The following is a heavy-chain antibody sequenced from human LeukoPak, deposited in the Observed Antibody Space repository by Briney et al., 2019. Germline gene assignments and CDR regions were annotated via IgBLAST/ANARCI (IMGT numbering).Heavy chain of an antibody. CDR2: ISYDGSNK. Sequence: GRSLRLSCAASGFTFSNYAMHWVRQAPGKGLEWVAVISYDGSNKYYADSVKGRFTISRDNSKNTLYLQMNSLRAEDTAVYYCARVDRGVYHYYGMDVWGQGTTVTVSS. D-gene: IGHD3-10*01. CDR3: ARVDRGVYHYYGMDV. V-gene: IGHV3-30-3*01. J-gene: IGHJ6*02. CDR1: GFTFSNYA.